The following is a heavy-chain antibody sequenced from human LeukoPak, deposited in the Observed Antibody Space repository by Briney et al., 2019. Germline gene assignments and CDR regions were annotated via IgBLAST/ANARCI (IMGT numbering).Heavy chain of an antibody. D-gene: IGHD5-12*01. CDR2: IYPCDPDT. V-gene: IGHV5-51*01. CDR1: GYSFTSYW. Sequence: GEPLKISCMGSGYSFTSYWSGWVRQMPGKGLEWMGIIYPCDPDTRHSPSFQGHVTISADKSIITAYPQWSSLKASDTAMYYCARHYSGYDLELGYWGQGTLVTVSS. J-gene: IGHJ4*02. CDR3: ARHYSGYDLELGY.